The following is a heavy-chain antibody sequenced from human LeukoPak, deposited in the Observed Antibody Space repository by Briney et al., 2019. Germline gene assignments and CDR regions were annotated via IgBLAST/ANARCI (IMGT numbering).Heavy chain of an antibody. Sequence: SETLSLTRTVSGGSISGYYWSWIRQPPGKGLEWIGYVYYSGSTNYNPSLKSRVTMSVDTSKNQFSLKLNSVTAADTAVYYCARGGESHLNWFDPWGQGTLLTVSS. D-gene: IGHD2-21*01. V-gene: IGHV4-59*01. CDR3: ARGGESHLNWFDP. CDR2: VYYSGST. J-gene: IGHJ5*02. CDR1: GGSISGYY.